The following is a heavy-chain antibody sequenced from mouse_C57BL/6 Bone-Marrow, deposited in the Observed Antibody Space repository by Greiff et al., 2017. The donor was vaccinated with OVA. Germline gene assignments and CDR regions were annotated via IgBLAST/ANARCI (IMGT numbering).Heavy chain of an antibody. D-gene: IGHD3-2*02. CDR1: GFSLTSYG. CDR3: ARGELRLPWYFDV. Sequence: QVQLQQSGPGLVQPSQRLSITCTVSGFSLTSYGVHWVRQSPGTGLEWLGVIWSGGSTDYNAAFISRLSISKDNSKSQVFLKMNSLQADDTAIYYCARGELRLPWYFDVWGTGTTVTVSS. V-gene: IGHV2-2*01. J-gene: IGHJ1*03. CDR2: IWSGGST.